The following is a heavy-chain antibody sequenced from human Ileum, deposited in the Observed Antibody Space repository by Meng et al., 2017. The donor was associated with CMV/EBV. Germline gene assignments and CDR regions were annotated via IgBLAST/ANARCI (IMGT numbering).Heavy chain of an antibody. CDR2: IKPNSGGT. Sequence: ASVKVSCKASGYTFTDYNIHWVRQAPGQGLEWIGWIKPNSGGTNHAQKFQGRVTMTRDTSINTAYMELTRLRSDDTAVYFCSKSYNDFWSGYLSTFDYWGQGGRVNGAS. CDR3: SKSYNDFWSGYLSTFDY. V-gene: IGHV1-2*02. D-gene: IGHD3-3*01. CDR1: GYTFTDYN. J-gene: IGHJ4*02.